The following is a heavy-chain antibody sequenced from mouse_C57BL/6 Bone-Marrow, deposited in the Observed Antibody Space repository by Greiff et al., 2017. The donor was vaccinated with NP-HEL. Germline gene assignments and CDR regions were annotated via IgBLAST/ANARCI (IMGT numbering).Heavy chain of an antibody. CDR1: GYTFTSYW. V-gene: IGHV1-59*01. CDR3: ARADGNYEFAY. Sequence: QVHVKQPGAELVRPGTSVKLSCKASGYTFTSYWMHWVKQRPGQGLEWIGVIDPSDSYTNYNQKFKGKATLTVDTSSSTAYMQLSSLTSEDSAVYYCARADGNYEFAYWGQGTLVTVSA. J-gene: IGHJ3*01. D-gene: IGHD2-1*01. CDR2: IDPSDSYT.